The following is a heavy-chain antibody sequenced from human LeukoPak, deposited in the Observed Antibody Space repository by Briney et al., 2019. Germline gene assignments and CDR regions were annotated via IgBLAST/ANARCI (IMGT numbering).Heavy chain of an antibody. J-gene: IGHJ5*02. CDR3: ARPGGSDWFDP. CDR2: INPSGGST. Sequence: GASVKVSCKASGYTFTSYNMHWVRQAPGQGLEWMGIINPSGGSTTYAQKFQGRVTLTSDTSTTTVYMELSSLLSEDTAVYYCARPGGSDWFDPWGQGTLVTVSS. CDR1: GYTFTSYN. V-gene: IGHV1-46*01. D-gene: IGHD3-10*01.